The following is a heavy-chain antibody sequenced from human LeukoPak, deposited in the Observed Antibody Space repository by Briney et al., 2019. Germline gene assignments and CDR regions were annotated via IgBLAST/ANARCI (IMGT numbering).Heavy chain of an antibody. CDR1: GGPFSGYY. J-gene: IGHJ4*02. CDR3: ASTEGAVAGTRFDY. D-gene: IGHD6-19*01. Sequence: PSETLSLTCAVYGGPFSGYYWSWIRQPPGKGLEWIGEINHSGSTNYNPSLKSRVTISVDTSKNQFSLKLSSVTAADTAVYYCASTEGAVAGTRFDYWGQGTLVTVSS. V-gene: IGHV4-34*01. CDR2: INHSGST.